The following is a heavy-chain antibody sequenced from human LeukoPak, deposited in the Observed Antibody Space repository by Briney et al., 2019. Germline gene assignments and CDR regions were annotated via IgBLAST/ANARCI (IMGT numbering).Heavy chain of an antibody. CDR3: ARDRYDTAMVTSGAFDI. CDR1: GYTFTSYD. D-gene: IGHD5-18*01. J-gene: IGHJ3*02. V-gene: IGHV1-8*01. CDR2: MNPNSGNT. Sequence: AASVKVSCKASGYTFTSYDINWVRQATGQGLEWMGWMNPNSGNTGYAEKFQGRVTMTRNTSISTAYMELSSLRSEDTAVYYCARDRYDTAMVTSGAFDIWGQGTMVTVSS.